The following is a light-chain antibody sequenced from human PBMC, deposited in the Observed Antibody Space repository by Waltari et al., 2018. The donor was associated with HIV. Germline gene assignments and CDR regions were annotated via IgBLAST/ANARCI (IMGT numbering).Light chain of an antibody. Sequence: VMTQFPATLSVSPGERVALSCRASQTVSTQLAWYQQKPGQAHRLLIYDASTRAPDLLARFSGSESGREYTLTINNVQSEDSAVYFCQQYNNWPPNTVGQGTKLDIK. CDR2: DAS. CDR1: QTVSTQ. V-gene: IGKV3-15*01. CDR3: QQYNNWPPNT. J-gene: IGKJ2*01.